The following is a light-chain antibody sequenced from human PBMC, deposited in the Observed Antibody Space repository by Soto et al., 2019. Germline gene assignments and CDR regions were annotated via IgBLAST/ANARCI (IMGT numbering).Light chain of an antibody. CDR3: QQSYSTPWT. J-gene: IGKJ1*01. Sequence: DIQMTQSPSSLSASAGDRVTITCRASQSISSYLNWYQQKPGKAPKLLIYAASSLQSGVPSRFSGSGSGTDCTLTISSLQPEDVATYYCQQSYSTPWTLGQGTKVDIK. CDR2: AAS. V-gene: IGKV1-39*01. CDR1: QSISSY.